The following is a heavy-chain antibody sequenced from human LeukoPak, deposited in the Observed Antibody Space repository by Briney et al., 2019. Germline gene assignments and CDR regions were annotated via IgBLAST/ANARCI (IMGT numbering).Heavy chain of an antibody. CDR1: GLTFSSRS. Sequence: PGGSLRLSCTVSGLTFSSRSMSWVRQAPGKGLEWVANLKQDGSEKKYVDSVKGRFTISRDNAKNSLYLQMNRLRAEDTADYYCATMNVRWGGYYFDYWGQGTLVTVLS. J-gene: IGHJ4*02. V-gene: IGHV3-7*05. D-gene: IGHD3-16*01. CDR2: LKQDGSEK. CDR3: ATMNVRWGGYYFDY.